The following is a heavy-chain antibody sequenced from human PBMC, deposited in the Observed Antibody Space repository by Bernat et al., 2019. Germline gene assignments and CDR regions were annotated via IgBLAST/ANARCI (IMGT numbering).Heavy chain of an antibody. CDR2: ISGNSRDT. CDR3: TRDPRSIDY. Sequence: QVQLVESGGGLVKPGGCLRLSCAASGFKFSDYYMTWIRQTPGKGLEWISYISGNSRDTNYADSVKGRFTISRDNAKNSLYLQMNSLRAEDTALYYCTRDPRSIDYEGQGTLVTVSS. J-gene: IGHJ4*02. CDR1: GFKFSDYY. V-gene: IGHV3-11*05. D-gene: IGHD6-6*01.